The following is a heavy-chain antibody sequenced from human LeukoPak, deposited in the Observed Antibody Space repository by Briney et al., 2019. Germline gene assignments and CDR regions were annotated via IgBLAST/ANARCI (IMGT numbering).Heavy chain of an antibody. CDR3: ARDKAQVVLAIRGSWFDP. V-gene: IGHV1-8*01. CDR2: MNPNSGNT. D-gene: IGHD2-15*01. J-gene: IGHJ5*02. Sequence: ASVKVSCKASGYTFTSYDINWVRQATGQGLEWMGWMNPNSGNTGYSQKFQGRVTITRDTSASTAYMELSSLRSEDTAVYYCARDKAQVVLAIRGSWFDPRGQGTLVTVS. CDR1: GYTFTSYD.